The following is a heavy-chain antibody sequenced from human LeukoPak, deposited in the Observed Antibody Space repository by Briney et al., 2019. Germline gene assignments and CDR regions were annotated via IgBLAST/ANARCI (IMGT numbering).Heavy chain of an antibody. V-gene: IGHV1-69*13. CDR1: GGTFSSYA. Sequence: GASVKVSCKASGGTFSSYAISWVRQAPGQGLEWMGGIIPIFGTANYAQKFQGRVTITADESTSTAYMELRSLRSDDTAVYYCARDLPLGTTRSPGISIVYNWFDPWGQGTLVTVSS. D-gene: IGHD1-14*01. CDR2: IIPIFGTA. J-gene: IGHJ5*02. CDR3: ARDLPLGTTRSPGISIVYNWFDP.